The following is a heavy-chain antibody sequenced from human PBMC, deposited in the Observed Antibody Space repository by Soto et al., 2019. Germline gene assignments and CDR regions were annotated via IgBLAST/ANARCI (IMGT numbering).Heavy chain of an antibody. J-gene: IGHJ4*02. CDR1: GYTFISYY. V-gene: IGHV1-46*01. D-gene: IGHD1-7*01. CDR2: INPSGGRT. CDR3: TRAAPSGNGRRVDVSSTEYTWNYGTYFDY. Sequence: ASVKVSCKASGYTFISYYMHWVRQAPGQGLEWMGMINPSGGRTMYSQQFQGRVTMTGDTSTTTIYMELSSLTSEDTAMYYCTRAAPSGNGRRVDVSSTEYTWNYGTYFDYWGQGALVTVSS.